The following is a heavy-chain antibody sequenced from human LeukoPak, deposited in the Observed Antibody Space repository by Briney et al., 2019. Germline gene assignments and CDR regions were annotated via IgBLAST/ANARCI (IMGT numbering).Heavy chain of an antibody. J-gene: IGHJ4*02. D-gene: IGHD1-26*01. CDR3: ARAASGGGGSYWLDY. V-gene: IGHV4-30-4*01. CDR2: IFYSGST. CDR1: GDSISSGAYY. Sequence: SETLSLTCTVSGDSISSGAYYWSCIRQPPGTGLEWIGYIFYSGSTYDNPSLKSRVTISVDTSKNQFSLKLSSVTAADTAVYYCARAASGGGGSYWLDYWGQGTLVTVSS.